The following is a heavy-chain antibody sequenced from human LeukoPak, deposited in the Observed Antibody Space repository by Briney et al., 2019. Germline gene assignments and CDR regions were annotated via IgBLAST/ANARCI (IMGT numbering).Heavy chain of an antibody. V-gene: IGHV3-21*01. CDR2: ISSGSSYI. CDR3: ARASCRYSYENYYMDV. CDR1: GFTFDTYS. D-gene: IGHD5-18*01. Sequence: GGSLRLSCAASGFTFDTYSVNWVRQAPGKGLEWVSSISSGSSYIYFADSVKGRFTISRDNTKNSLYLQMNSLRAEDTAVYYCARASCRYSYENYYMDVWGKGTTVTVSS. J-gene: IGHJ6*03.